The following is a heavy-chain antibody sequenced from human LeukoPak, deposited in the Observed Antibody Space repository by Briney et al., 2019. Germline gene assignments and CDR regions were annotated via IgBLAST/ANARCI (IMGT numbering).Heavy chain of an antibody. D-gene: IGHD1-20*01. CDR1: GGSVSSGSYY. Sequence: SETLSLTCTVSGGSVSSGSYYWSWIRQPPGKGLEWLGYIYYSGSTNYNPSLKSRVTISVDTSKNQFSLKLSSVTAADTAVYYCARGLYNWNPTYFDYWGQGTLVTVSS. CDR2: IYYSGST. V-gene: IGHV4-61*01. J-gene: IGHJ4*02. CDR3: ARGLYNWNPTYFDY.